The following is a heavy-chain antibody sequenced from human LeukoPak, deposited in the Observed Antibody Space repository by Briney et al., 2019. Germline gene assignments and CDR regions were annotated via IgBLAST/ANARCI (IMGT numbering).Heavy chain of an antibody. J-gene: IGHJ4*02. CDR3: AKGASVGTTSFFDY. CDR2: ISGSGGST. V-gene: IGHV3-23*01. D-gene: IGHD1-26*01. Sequence: PGGSPRLSCAASGFAFSSYAMSWVRQAPGKGLEWVSAISGSGGSTYYADSVKGRFTISRDNSKNTLYLQINSLRAEDTAVYYCAKGASVGTTSFFDYWGQGTLVTVSS. CDR1: GFAFSSYA.